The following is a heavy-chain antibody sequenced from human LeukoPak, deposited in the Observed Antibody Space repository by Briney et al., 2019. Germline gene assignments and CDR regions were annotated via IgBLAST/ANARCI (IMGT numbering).Heavy chain of an antibody. J-gene: IGHJ2*01. Sequence: GGSLRLSCVASGFSFNSYSMNWVRQVPGKGLEWVSSISSSSSYIYYADSVKGRFTISRDNAKNSLYLQMNSLRADDTAVYYCAREGVGYDVFGSSYFDLWGRGTLVTVSS. V-gene: IGHV3-21*01. CDR1: GFSFNSYS. D-gene: IGHD3-9*01. CDR3: AREGVGYDVFGSSYFDL. CDR2: ISSSSSYI.